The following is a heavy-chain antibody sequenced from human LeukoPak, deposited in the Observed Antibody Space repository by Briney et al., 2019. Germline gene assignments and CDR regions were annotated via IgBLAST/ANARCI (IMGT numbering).Heavy chain of an antibody. D-gene: IGHD2-2*01. CDR2: MNPNSGNT. V-gene: IGHV1-8*01. CDR1: VYTFTSYD. CDR3: ARVIVPAAMGYDY. Sequence: ASVTVSFKASVYTFTSYDINWVRQATGQGLEWMGWMNPNSGNTGYAQKFQGRVTMTRNTSISTAYMELSSLRSEDTAVYYCARVIVPAAMGYDYWGQGTLVTVSS. J-gene: IGHJ4*02.